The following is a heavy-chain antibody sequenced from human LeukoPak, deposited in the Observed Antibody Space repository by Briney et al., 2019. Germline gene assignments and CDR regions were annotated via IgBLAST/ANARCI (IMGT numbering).Heavy chain of an antibody. V-gene: IGHV1-24*01. CDR1: GYTLTELS. D-gene: IGHD3-10*01. Sequence: EVSVKVSCKVSGYTLTELSMHWVRQAPGKGLEWMGGFDPEDGETIYAQKFQGRVTMTEDTSTDTAYMELSSLRSEDTAVYFCATDYYGSGSYSPQAFDIWGQGTMVTVSS. CDR3: ATDYYGSGSYSPQAFDI. CDR2: FDPEDGET. J-gene: IGHJ3*02.